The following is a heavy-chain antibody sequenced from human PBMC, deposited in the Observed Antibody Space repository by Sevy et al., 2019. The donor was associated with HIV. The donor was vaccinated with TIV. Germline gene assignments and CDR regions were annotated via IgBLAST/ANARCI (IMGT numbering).Heavy chain of an antibody. CDR3: ARLTMVRGLTSDFDY. J-gene: IGHJ4*02. CDR2: IKQDGSEK. D-gene: IGHD3-10*01. V-gene: IGHV3-7*03. Sequence: GGSLRLSCAASGFTFSSYRMSWVRQAPGKGLEWVANIKQDGSEKYYVDSVKGRFTISRDIAKNSRYLQMNSLRAEDTAVYYCARLTMVRGLTSDFDYWGQGTLVTVSS. CDR1: GFTFSSYR.